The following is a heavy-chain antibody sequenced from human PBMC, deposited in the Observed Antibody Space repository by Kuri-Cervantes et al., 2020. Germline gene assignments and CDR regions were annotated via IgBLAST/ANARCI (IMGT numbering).Heavy chain of an antibody. D-gene: IGHD1-26*01. Sequence: ASVKVSCKASGYTFTSYDINWVRQATGQGLEWMGWMNPNSGNTGYAQKFQGRVTMTRNTSISTAYMELISLRSEDTAVYYCASSAGRREYYGMDVWGQGTTVTVSS. V-gene: IGHV1-8*01. CDR1: GYTFTSYD. CDR3: ASSAGRREYYGMDV. CDR2: MNPNSGNT. J-gene: IGHJ6*02.